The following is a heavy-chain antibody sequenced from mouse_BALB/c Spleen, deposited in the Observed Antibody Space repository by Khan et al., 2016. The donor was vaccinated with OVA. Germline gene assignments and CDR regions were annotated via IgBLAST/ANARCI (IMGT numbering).Heavy chain of an antibody. Sequence: EVELVESGGGLVQPGGSRKLSCTASGFTFSSFGMHWVRQAPEKGLEWVAYIGSDSSTIYYADTLKGRFTISRDYPKNTLLLQLTSLRSEDTAMKDWAYSRSWSWFASWGQGTLVTVSA. CDR1: GFTFSSFG. D-gene: IGHD1-1*01. CDR2: IGSDSSTI. V-gene: IGHV5-17*02. J-gene: IGHJ3*01. CDR3: AYSRSWSWFAS.